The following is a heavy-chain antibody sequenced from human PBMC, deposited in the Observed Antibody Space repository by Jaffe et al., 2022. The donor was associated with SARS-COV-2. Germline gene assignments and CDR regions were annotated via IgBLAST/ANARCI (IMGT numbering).Heavy chain of an antibody. CDR1: SGSISSGRYY. Sequence: QVQLQESGPGLVKPSQTLSLTCTVSSGSISSGRYYWSWIRQPAGKGLEWVGRIYTSGSTNYNPSLKSRVTISIDTSKNQFSLKVSSVTAADTAVYYCARLISDTYYSAAFDIWGQGTMVTVSS. J-gene: IGHJ3*02. CDR2: IYTSGST. CDR3: ARLISDTYYSAAFDI. V-gene: IGHV4-61*02. D-gene: IGHD1-26*01.